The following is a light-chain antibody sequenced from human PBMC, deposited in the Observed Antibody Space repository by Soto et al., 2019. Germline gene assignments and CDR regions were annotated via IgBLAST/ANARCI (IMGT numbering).Light chain of an antibody. CDR2: AAS. J-gene: IGKJ4*01. CDR1: QSIGSY. Sequence: DIQMTQSPSSLSASVGDRITITCRASQSIGSYLNWYQQKPGKAPKLLIYAASNLHSGVPSRFSGSGSGTELTLTISSLQPEDFATYYCQQSYSSLSLTFGGGTKVEIK. CDR3: QQSYSSLSLT. V-gene: IGKV1-39*01.